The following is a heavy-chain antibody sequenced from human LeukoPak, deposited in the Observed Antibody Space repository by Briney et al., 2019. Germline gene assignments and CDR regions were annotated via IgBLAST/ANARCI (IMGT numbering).Heavy chain of an antibody. CDR2: IYYSGST. D-gene: IGHD3-22*01. Sequence: SETLSLTCTVSGGSISSYYWSWIRQPPGKGLEWIGYIYYSGSTNYNPSLKSRVTISVDTSKNQFSLKLSSVTAADTAVYYCASTSPHNYYDSSGYSDYWGQGTLVTVSS. V-gene: IGHV4-59*12. J-gene: IGHJ4*02. CDR1: GGSISSYY. CDR3: ASTSPHNYYDSSGYSDY.